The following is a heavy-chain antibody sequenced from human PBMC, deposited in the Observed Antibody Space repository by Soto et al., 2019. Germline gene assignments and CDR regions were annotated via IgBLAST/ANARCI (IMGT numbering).Heavy chain of an antibody. V-gene: IGHV4-34*01. CDR1: GWSFSGYY. Sequence: SETLSLTCAFYGWSFSGYYWSWIRQPPGKGLEWIGEINHSGSTNYNPSLKSRVTISADTSKNQFSLKLSSVTAADTAVYYCARGPPTRPNRYSSSWTDYWGQGTLVTVSS. CDR3: ARGPPTRPNRYSSSWTDY. D-gene: IGHD6-13*01. CDR2: INHSGST. J-gene: IGHJ4*02.